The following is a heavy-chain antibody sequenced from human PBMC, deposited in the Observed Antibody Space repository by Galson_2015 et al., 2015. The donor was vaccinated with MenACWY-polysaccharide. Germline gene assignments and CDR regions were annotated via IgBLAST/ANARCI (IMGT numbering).Heavy chain of an antibody. CDR2: IYWGDSD. CDR3: AHRLGIASGFDI. V-gene: IGHV2-5*02. D-gene: IGHD6-13*01. CDR1: GFSLSTSGVG. Sequence: PALVKPTQPLTLTCTFSGFSLSTSGVGVGWIHQPPGKALEWLAVIYWGDSDHYSPSLKSRLTITKESPKNQVVLTMTNMDPVDTATYYCAHRLGIASGFDIWGQGTMVTVSS. J-gene: IGHJ3*02.